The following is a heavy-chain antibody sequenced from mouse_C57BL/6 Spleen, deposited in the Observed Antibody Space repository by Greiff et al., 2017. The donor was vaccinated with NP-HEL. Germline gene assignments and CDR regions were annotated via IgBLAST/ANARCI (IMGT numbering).Heavy chain of an antibody. D-gene: IGHD2-2*01. V-gene: IGHV1-64*01. CDR1: GYTFTSYW. Sequence: VQLQQPGAELVKPGASVKLSCKASGYTFTSYWMHWVKQRPGQGLEWIGMIHPNSGSTNYNEKFKSKATLTVDKSSSTAYMQLSSLTSEDSAVYYCARSRADGYDRFDYWGQGTTLTVSS. CDR2: IHPNSGST. J-gene: IGHJ2*01. CDR3: ARSRADGYDRFDY.